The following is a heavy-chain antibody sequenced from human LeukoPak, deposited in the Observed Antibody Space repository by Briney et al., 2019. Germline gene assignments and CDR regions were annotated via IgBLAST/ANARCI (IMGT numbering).Heavy chain of an antibody. V-gene: IGHV4-30-2*01. D-gene: IGHD1-1*01. CDR3: VRDVSQRRHFDY. CDR2: FYGSGSA. Sequence: SETLSLTCTVSGDSISSGAYYWRWIRQPPGKGLEWIGYFYGSGSASYSPSLQSRVTISVDRSNSQFSLKMSSVTAADTAVYYCVRDVSQRRHFDYWGQGTLVTVSS. J-gene: IGHJ4*02. CDR1: GDSISSGAYY.